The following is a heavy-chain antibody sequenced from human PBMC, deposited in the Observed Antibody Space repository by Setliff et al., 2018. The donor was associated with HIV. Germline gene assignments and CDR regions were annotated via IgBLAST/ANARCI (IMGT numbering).Heavy chain of an antibody. CDR2: IKQDGTDK. J-gene: IGHJ4*02. D-gene: IGHD2-2*01. V-gene: IGHV3-7*01. CDR1: GFTFSDYW. Sequence: GGSLRLSCAASGFTFSDYWMSWVRQAPGKGLEWVANIKQDGTDKYYVDSVRGRFTISRDNARNSLFLQMNSLRVEDTAVYYCARDTRDTPSCYAGPRFVYWGQGNLVTVSS. CDR3: ARDTRDTPSCYAGPRFVY.